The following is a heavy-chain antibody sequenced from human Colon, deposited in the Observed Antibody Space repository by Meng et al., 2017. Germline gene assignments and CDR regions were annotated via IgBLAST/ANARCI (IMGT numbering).Heavy chain of an antibody. J-gene: IGHJ4*02. Sequence: ESLKISCAASGFTFSSYSMNWVRQAPGKGLEWVSSISSSSSYIYYADSVMGRFTISSDNAKNSLYLQLNSLRAEETAVYYCARDPSPVKNYYDSSVLDYWGQGTLVTVSS. CDR3: ARDPSPVKNYYDSSVLDY. CDR2: ISSSSSYI. V-gene: IGHV3-21*01. D-gene: IGHD3-22*01. CDR1: GFTFSSYS.